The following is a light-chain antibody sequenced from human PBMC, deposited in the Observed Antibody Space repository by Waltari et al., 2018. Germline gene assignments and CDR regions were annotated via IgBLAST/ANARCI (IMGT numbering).Light chain of an antibody. CDR2: KAT. Sequence: DIQMTQSPSTLSASVGDTVTITCRASQSISSWLAWYQQKPGKAPKLLIYKATNLDTGVPSRITGSGSGTEFTLTIRSLQLDDFATYYCQHYYSYPRTFGQGTKVEIK. J-gene: IGKJ1*01. CDR1: QSISSW. V-gene: IGKV1-5*03. CDR3: QHYYSYPRT.